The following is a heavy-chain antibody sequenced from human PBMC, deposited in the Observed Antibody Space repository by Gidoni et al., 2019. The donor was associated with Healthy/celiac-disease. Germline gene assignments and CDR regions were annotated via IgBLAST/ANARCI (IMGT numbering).Heavy chain of an antibody. CDR3: ARMDSSSSTRRLGGMDV. V-gene: IGHV3-53*01. CDR2: IYSGGST. J-gene: IGHJ6*02. Sequence: ASGFTVSSNYMSWVRQAPGKGLEWVSVIYSGGSTYYADSVKGRFTISRDNSKNTLYLQMNSLRAEDTAVYYCARMDSSSSTRRLGGMDVWGQGPTVTVAS. D-gene: IGHD6-6*01. CDR1: GFTVSSNY.